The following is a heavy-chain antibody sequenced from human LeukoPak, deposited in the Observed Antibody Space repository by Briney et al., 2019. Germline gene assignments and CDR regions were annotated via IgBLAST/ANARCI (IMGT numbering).Heavy chain of an antibody. Sequence: GESLKICCKGSGYSFTSYWIGWVRQMPGKGLEMMGIIYPGDSDTRYSPSFQGQVTISADKSSSTAYLQWSSLKASDTAMYYCARQAHSSSQDLMWGQGTLVTVSS. J-gene: IGHJ4*02. CDR3: ARQAHSSSQDLM. CDR2: IYPGDSDT. D-gene: IGHD6-13*01. CDR1: GYSFTSYW. V-gene: IGHV5-51*01.